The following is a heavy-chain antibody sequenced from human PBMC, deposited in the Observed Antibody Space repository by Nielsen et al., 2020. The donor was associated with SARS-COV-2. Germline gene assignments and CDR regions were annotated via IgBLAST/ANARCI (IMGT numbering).Heavy chain of an antibody. CDR3: ARERSPRRYDRIPRHYYYYMDV. CDR2: VYQSGSA. Sequence: RQAPGKGLEWIGGVYQSGSAYYNSSLKSRVTISVDTSKNQFSLKVSSVTAADTAVYYCARERSPRRYDRIPRHYYYYMDVWGKGTTVTVSS. V-gene: IGHV4-39*07. D-gene: IGHD3-22*01. J-gene: IGHJ6*03.